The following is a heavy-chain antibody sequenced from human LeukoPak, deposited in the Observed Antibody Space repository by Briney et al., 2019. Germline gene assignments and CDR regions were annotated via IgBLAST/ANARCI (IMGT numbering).Heavy chain of an antibody. Sequence: PGGSLRLSCAASGFTFSSYAMHWVRQAPGKGLEWVAVISYDGSNKYYADSVKGRFTISRDNSKNTLYLQMNSLRAEDTAVYYCARGQTIFGVVTSPFDYWGQGTLVTVSS. J-gene: IGHJ4*02. V-gene: IGHV3-30-3*01. CDR1: GFTFSSYA. CDR2: ISYDGSNK. CDR3: ARGQTIFGVVTSPFDY. D-gene: IGHD3-3*01.